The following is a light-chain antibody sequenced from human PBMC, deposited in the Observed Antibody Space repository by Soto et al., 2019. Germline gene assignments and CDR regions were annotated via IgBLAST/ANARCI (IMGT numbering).Light chain of an antibody. V-gene: IGKV3-15*01. CDR1: QSVRSH. CDR3: QQHDNWPYT. CDR2: DAS. J-gene: IGKJ2*01. Sequence: EIVMTQSPATLSVSPGDRATLSCRASQSVRSHLAWFQQKRGQAPSLLIYDASTRATGVPARFSASGSETEFTLTINSLQSEDFAVYYCQQHDNWPYTFGQGTKLEF.